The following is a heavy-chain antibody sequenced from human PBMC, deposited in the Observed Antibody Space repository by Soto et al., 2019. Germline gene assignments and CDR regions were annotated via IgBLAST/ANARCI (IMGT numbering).Heavy chain of an antibody. J-gene: IGHJ5*02. CDR2: INPHSGGT. V-gene: IGHV1-2*02. CDR1: GYTFTGYH. CDR3: ARGCSGGTCFLFDI. D-gene: IGHD2-15*01. Sequence: QVRLVQSGAEMKKPGASVKVSCRTSGYTFTGYHIHWVRQAPGQGLEWMGWINPHSGGTNYAQEFRGRVNMTRDTSISTAYMEVNSLRSDDTAVYYCARGCSGGTCFLFDIWGQGTLVTVTS.